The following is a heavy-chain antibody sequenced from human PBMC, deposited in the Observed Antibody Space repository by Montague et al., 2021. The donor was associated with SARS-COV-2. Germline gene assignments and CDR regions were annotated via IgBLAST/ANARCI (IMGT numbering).Heavy chain of an antibody. V-gene: IGHV3-23*01. CDR3: AKNGGSGSLVYWYFDL. Sequence: SLRLSCAASGFPFNTYTMTWVRQAPGKGLEWVLSIFGSGAGTYYADSVQGRFTISRGNSKNTLYLQLHSLRAEDTAVYYCAKNGGSGSLVYWYFDLWGRGTPVAVSS. J-gene: IGHJ2*01. CDR1: GFPFNTYT. CDR2: IFGSGAGT. D-gene: IGHD2-8*01.